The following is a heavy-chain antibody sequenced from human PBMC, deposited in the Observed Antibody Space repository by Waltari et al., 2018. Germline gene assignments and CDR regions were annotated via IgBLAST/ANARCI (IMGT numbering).Heavy chain of an antibody. CDR2: IYYSGST. V-gene: IGHV4-39*01. D-gene: IGHD2-15*01. CDR3: ARQRGYCSGGSCYTPPDWFDP. J-gene: IGHJ5*02. Sequence: IRQSPGKGLEWIGSIYYSGSTYYNPSLKSRVTISVDTSKNKFSLKLRSVTAADTAVFYCARQRGYCSGGSCYTPPDWFDPWGQGILITVSS.